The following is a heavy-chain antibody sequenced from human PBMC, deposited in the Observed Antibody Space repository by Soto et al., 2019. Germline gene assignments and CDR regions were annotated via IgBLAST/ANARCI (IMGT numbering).Heavy chain of an antibody. V-gene: IGHV3-23*01. D-gene: IGHD3-16*01. CDR2: ISGVGGST. Sequence: EVQFLESGGGLVQPGGSLRLSCAASGFTFTNYAMSWVRQAPGKGLEWVSTISGVGGSTPYAASVKSRFTISIDGSKNSLYLATNSLIADDTPPYLSEKTHSTAGGFFASWCQGILVTVSS. J-gene: IGHJ4*02. CDR3: EKTHSTAGGFFAS. CDR1: GFTFTNYA.